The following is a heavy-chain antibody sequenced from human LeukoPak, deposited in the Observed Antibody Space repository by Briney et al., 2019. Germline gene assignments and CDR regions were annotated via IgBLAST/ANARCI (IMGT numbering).Heavy chain of an antibody. CDR2: MDPNSGNT. D-gene: IGHD5-24*01. V-gene: IGHV1-8*01. CDR3: ARVRRWLQSRGVDDY. J-gene: IGHJ4*02. CDR1: GYTFTTYD. Sequence: ASVKVSCKASGYTFTTYDINWVRQATGQGVEWMGWMDPNSGNTGYAQKFRGRVTMTRNTSIRTAYMELSSLRSEDTAVYYCARVRRWLQSRGVDDYWGQGTLVTVSS.